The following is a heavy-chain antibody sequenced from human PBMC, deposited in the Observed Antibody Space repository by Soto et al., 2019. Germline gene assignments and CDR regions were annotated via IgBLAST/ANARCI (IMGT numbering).Heavy chain of an antibody. CDR2: IRRTEDGATT. J-gene: IGHJ4*02. Sequence: EAQLVESGGGLVKPGGSLRLSCAASGFPFSNAWLSWVRQPPGKGLEWVGRIRRTEDGATTDYAAPVRGRFTISRDDSAETVYLQMNSLKSEDTALYYCTTGGHFYGDWGQGTLVTVSS. CDR3: TTGGHFYGD. V-gene: IGHV3-15*01. D-gene: IGHD3-10*01. CDR1: GFPFSNAW.